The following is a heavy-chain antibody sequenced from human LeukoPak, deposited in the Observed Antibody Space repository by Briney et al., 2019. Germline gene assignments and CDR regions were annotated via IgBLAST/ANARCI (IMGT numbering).Heavy chain of an antibody. Sequence: SETLSLTCTVSGGSLSSYYWSWIRQPPGKGLEWVGYIYYSGSTNYNPSLTSRVTISVDTPKSQFSLKLCSVTAADTAVYYCARFGLREDYYYGMDVWGQGTTVTVSS. CDR1: GGSLSSYY. V-gene: IGHV4-59*01. J-gene: IGHJ6*02. CDR3: ARFGLREDYYYGMDV. D-gene: IGHD5-12*01. CDR2: IYYSGST.